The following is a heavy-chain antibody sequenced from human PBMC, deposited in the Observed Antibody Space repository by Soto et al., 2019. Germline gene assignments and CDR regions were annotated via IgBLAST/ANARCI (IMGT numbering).Heavy chain of an antibody. CDR3: TNIGSGYDSGFLYY. D-gene: IGHD5-12*01. J-gene: IGHJ4*02. V-gene: IGHV3-49*03. CDR2: IRSKAYGGTT. Sequence: GGSLRLSCTASGFTFGDYAMSWFRQAPGKGLEWVGFIRSKAYGGTTEYAASVKGRFTISRDDSKSIAYLQMNSLKTEDTAVYYCTNIGSGYDSGFLYYWGQGTLVTVSS. CDR1: GFTFGDYA.